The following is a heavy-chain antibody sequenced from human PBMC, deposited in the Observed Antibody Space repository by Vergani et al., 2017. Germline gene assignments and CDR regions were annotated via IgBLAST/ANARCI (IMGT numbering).Heavy chain of an antibody. V-gene: IGHV3-11*06. D-gene: IGHD3-3*01. Sequence: QVQLVESGGGLVKPGGSLRLSCAASGFTFSDYYMSWIRQAPGKGLEWVSSISSSSSYIYYADSVKGRFTISRDNAKNSLYLQMNSLRAEDTAVYYCARAKDYDFWSGYHKIYYYYGMDVWGQGTTVTVSS. CDR2: ISSSSSYI. J-gene: IGHJ6*02. CDR1: GFTFSDYY. CDR3: ARAKDYDFWSGYHKIYYYYGMDV.